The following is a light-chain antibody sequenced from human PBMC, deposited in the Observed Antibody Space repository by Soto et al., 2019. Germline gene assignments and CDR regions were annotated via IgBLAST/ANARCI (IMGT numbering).Light chain of an antibody. Sequence: EIVLTQSPATLSLSPGEIATLACRASQSVSSYLAWYQQKPGQAPRLLIYDASNRATGIPARFSGSGSGTDFTLTISSLEPEDFATYYCLQHNGYPRTFGQGTKVDIK. CDR2: DAS. J-gene: IGKJ1*01. CDR1: QSVSSY. CDR3: LQHNGYPRT. V-gene: IGKV3-11*01.